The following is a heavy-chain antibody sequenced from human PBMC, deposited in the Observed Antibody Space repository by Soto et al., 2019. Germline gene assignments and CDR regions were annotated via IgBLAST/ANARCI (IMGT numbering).Heavy chain of an antibody. V-gene: IGHV1-69*12. D-gene: IGHD6-19*01. CDR3: AREEAVAGPAFHS. CDR2: IIPIFGPA. CDR1: GGTFSSYP. J-gene: IGHJ3*02. Sequence: QVQLVQSGAEVKKPGSSVKVSCKAYGGTFSSYPISWVRQAPGQGLEWMGGIIPIFGPANYAQKFQGRVTSTADESTSTGYMELGSLSSEDTAVDYCAREEAVAGPAFHSWCQVTMVAVSS.